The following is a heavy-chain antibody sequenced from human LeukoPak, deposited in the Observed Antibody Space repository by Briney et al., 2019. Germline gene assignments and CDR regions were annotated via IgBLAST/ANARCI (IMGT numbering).Heavy chain of an antibody. CDR3: ARALFHCSGGSCYGWFDP. CDR2: INTTTGNP. V-gene: IGHV7-4-1*02. J-gene: IGHJ5*02. Sequence: SVNVSCKASRYTFTSYAMKWVRQAPGQGVEGRGWINTTTGNPTYAQGFTGRFVFSLDTSVNTEYLQISSLKDEDTAVYCCARALFHCSGGSCYGWFDPWGQGTLVTVSS. CDR1: RYTFTSYA. D-gene: IGHD2-15*01.